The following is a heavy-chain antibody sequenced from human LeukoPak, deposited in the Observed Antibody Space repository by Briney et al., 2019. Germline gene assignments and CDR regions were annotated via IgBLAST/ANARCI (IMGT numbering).Heavy chain of an antibody. V-gene: IGHV1-8*01. CDR3: ARETPSRYFDY. CDR1: GYTLTSYD. D-gene: IGHD4-23*01. Sequence: ASVKVSCKASGYTLTSYDINWVRQATGQGLEWMGWMNPNSGTTGYAQKFQGRITMTRNTSISTAYMELSSLRSDDTAVCYCARETPSRYFDYWGQGALVTVSS. CDR2: MNPNSGTT. J-gene: IGHJ4*02.